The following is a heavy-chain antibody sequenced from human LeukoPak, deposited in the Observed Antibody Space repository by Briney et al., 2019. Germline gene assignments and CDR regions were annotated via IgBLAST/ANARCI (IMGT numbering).Heavy chain of an antibody. CDR1: GYTFTGYY. D-gene: IGHD5-18*01. J-gene: IGHJ5*02. CDR3: ARDLGIQLFFWFDP. CDR2: INPNSGGT. Sequence: ASVKVSCKASGYTFTGYYMHWVRQAPGQGLEWMGWINPNSGGTNYAQKFQGRVTMTRDTSISTAYMELSRLRSDDTAVYYCARDLGIQLFFWFDPWGQGTLVTVSS. V-gene: IGHV1-2*02.